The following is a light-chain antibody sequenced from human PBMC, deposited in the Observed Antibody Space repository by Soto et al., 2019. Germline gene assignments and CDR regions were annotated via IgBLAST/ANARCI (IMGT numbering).Light chain of an antibody. CDR3: SSYTSSSTLGV. V-gene: IGLV2-14*01. CDR1: SSDIGGYNY. CDR2: EVS. J-gene: IGLJ3*02. Sequence: QSALTQPASVSGSPGQSITISCTGTSSDIGGYNYVSWYQQHPGKAPKLMIYEVSHRPSGVSNRFSGSKSGNTAPLTISGLQAEDEADYYCSSYTSSSTLGVFGGGTQLTVL.